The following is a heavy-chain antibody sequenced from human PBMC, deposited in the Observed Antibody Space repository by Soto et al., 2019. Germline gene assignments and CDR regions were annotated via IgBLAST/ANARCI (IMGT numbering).Heavy chain of an antibody. V-gene: IGHV4-34*01. Sequence: SETLSLTCAVYGESFSGYYWSWIRQTPGKGLEWIGEINHSGSTNQNPTLKSRDTISVDTSKNQFSLKLSSVTAADTAVYYCARGDPYYDFWTGYYNYFDYWGQGNLVTVSS. CDR1: GESFSGYY. J-gene: IGHJ4*02. CDR3: ARGDPYYDFWTGYYNYFDY. D-gene: IGHD3-3*01. CDR2: INHSGST.